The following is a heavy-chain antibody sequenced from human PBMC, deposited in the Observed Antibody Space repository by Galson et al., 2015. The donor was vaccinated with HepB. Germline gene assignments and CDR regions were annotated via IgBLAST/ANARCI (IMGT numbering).Heavy chain of an antibody. V-gene: IGHV2-70*04. CDR2: IDWDDDK. D-gene: IGHD5-18*01. CDR1: GFSLSTSGMR. CDR3: ARGYSYGSYYFDY. Sequence: PALVKPTQTLTLTCTFSGFSLSTSGMRVSWIRQPPGKALEWLARIDWDDDKFYSTSLKTRLTISKDTSKNQVVLTMTNMDPVDTATYYCARGYSYGSYYFDYWGQGTLVTVSS. J-gene: IGHJ4*02.